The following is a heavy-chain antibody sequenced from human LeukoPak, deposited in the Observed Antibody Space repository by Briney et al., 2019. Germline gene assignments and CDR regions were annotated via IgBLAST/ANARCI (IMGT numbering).Heavy chain of an antibody. Sequence: GGSLRLSCAASGFTFSSYAMHWVGQAPGKGLEWVAVISYDGSNKYYADSVKGRFTISRDNSKNTLYLQMNSLRAEDTAVYYCARPYSSSWYFWFDPWGQGTLVTVSS. J-gene: IGHJ5*02. CDR2: ISYDGSNK. CDR1: GFTFSSYA. V-gene: IGHV3-30-3*01. CDR3: ARPYSSSWYFWFDP. D-gene: IGHD6-13*01.